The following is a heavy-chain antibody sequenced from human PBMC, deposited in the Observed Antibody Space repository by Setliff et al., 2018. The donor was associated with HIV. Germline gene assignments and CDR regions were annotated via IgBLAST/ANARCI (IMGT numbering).Heavy chain of an antibody. Sequence: PSETLSLTCSVSGARINTRNHFWSWVRQPAGKGLEWIGRIYAAGGTSFNPSLKTRVTMSVDTAKDRFSLKLSSVTVADTAVYYCARQGDGYKGDAFDIWGQGTMVTVSS. CDR1: GARINTRNHF. J-gene: IGHJ3*02. V-gene: IGHV4-61*02. D-gene: IGHD5-12*01. CDR2: IYAAGGT. CDR3: ARQGDGYKGDAFDI.